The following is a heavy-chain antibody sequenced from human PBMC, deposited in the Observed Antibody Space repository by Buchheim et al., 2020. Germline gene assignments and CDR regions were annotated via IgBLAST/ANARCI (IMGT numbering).Heavy chain of an antibody. J-gene: IGHJ4*02. Sequence: EVQLVQSGAEVKKPGESLKISCKGSGYSFANYWIGWVRQMPGQGLEWMGIIYPGDSHIRYSPSFQGQVTISADKSITTASLQWSSLKASDSATYFCAGRQAPGTFDYWGQGTL. CDR2: IYPGDSHI. CDR1: GYSFANYW. V-gene: IGHV5-51*01. D-gene: IGHD1-26*01. CDR3: AGRQAPGTFDY.